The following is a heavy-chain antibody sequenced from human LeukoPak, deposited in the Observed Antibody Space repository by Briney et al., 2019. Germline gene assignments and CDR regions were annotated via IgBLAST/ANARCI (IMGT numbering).Heavy chain of an antibody. V-gene: IGHV3-48*02. CDR2: ISTSGANT. D-gene: IGHD4-17*01. CDR1: GFTFTSYA. CDR3: ARDRLRWRQHWYFDL. Sequence: GGSLRLSCAASGFTFTSYAMTWVRQAPGEGLEWEWVSSISTSGANTYYADSVKGRFTISRDNAKNSLYLQMNSLRDEDTAVYYCARDRLRWRQHWYFDLWGRGTLVTVSS. J-gene: IGHJ2*01.